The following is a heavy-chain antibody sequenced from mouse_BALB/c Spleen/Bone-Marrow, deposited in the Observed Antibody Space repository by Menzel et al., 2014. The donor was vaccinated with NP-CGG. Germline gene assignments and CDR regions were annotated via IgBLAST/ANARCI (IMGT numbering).Heavy chain of an antibody. V-gene: IGHV2-9*02. D-gene: IGHD2-14*01. CDR3: ASYYRYDGAY. CDR1: GFSLXSFG. Sequence: VQLVESGPGLVAPSQSLSITCTASGFSLXSFGIHWVRQPPGKGLEWLGVIWAGGSTNYDSAFMSRLSISKDNSKSQVFLKMSSLQTDDTAMYYCASYYRYDGAYWGQGTLVTVSA. J-gene: IGHJ3*01. CDR2: IWAGGST.